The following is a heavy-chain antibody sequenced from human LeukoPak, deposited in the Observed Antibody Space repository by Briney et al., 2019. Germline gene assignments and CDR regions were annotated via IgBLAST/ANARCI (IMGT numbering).Heavy chain of an antibody. V-gene: IGHV3-23*01. CDR3: AKDRYSSSWYWDY. D-gene: IGHD6-13*01. Sequence: PGGSLSLSCAASGFTFSSYAMSWVRQAPGKGLEWVSGISGSGGGTYYADSAKGRFTISRDNSKNTLYLQMNSLRVEDTAVYYCAKDRYSSSWYWDYWGQGTLVTLSS. CDR1: GFTFSSYA. CDR2: ISGSGGGT. J-gene: IGHJ4*02.